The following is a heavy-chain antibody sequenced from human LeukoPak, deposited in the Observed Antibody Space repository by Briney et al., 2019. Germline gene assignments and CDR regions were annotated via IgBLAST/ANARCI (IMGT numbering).Heavy chain of an antibody. CDR1: GYRFTTYW. CDR2: IYPSDSDT. J-gene: IGHJ4*02. Sequence: GESLKISCKGSGYRFTTYWIGWVRQMPGKGLEWMGIIYPSDSDTRYSPSFQGQVTISVDKSISTAYLQWNSLKASDTAMYYCARDVGYCSGVSCYSDYWGQGTLVTVSS. V-gene: IGHV5-51*01. CDR3: ARDVGYCSGVSCYSDY. D-gene: IGHD2-15*01.